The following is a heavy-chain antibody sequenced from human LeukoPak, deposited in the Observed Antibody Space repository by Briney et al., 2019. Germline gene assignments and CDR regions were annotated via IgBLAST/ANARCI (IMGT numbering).Heavy chain of an antibody. Sequence: GGSLRLSCAASGFTFSTYAMNWVRQAPGRGLEWVAVISDDGRHNYYADSVKGRFTISRDNSKSTLYLQMNSLRDDDSAAYFCARVYLERLTAGYFDHWGQGTQVTVSP. V-gene: IGHV3-30*04. J-gene: IGHJ4*02. D-gene: IGHD2-8*01. CDR3: ARVYLERLTAGYFDH. CDR1: GFTFSTYA. CDR2: ISDDGRHN.